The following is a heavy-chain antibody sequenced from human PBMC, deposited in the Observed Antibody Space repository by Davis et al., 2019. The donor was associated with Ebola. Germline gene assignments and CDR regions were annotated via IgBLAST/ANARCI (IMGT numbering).Heavy chain of an antibody. V-gene: IGHV6-1*01. D-gene: IGHD3-10*01. Sequence: HSQTLSLTCALSVLLLSLGGWNWIRQSPSRGLEWLGRTYYSSKWYNDYAVSVKSRITINPDTSKNQFSLQLNSVTPEDTALYYCVRGWFRAGMDVWGEGTTVTVSS. CDR1: VLLLSLGG. CDR3: VRGWFRAGMDV. J-gene: IGHJ6*04. CDR2: TYYSSKWYN.